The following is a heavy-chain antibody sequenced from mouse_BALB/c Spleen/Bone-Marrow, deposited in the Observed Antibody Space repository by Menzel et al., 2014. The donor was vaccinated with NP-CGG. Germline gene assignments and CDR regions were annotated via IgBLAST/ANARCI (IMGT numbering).Heavy chain of an antibody. CDR1: GFTFTDYY. Sequence: EVKLEESGGGLVQPGGSLRLSCAPSGFTFTDYYMNWVRQPPGKALVWLGFIRNKANGYTTEYSASVKGRFTISRDNSQSILYLQMNTLRAEDSATYYCARDRGGLLFDYWGQGTTLTVSS. D-gene: IGHD1-1*01. CDR2: IRNKANGYTT. V-gene: IGHV7-3*02. J-gene: IGHJ2*01. CDR3: ARDRGGLLFDY.